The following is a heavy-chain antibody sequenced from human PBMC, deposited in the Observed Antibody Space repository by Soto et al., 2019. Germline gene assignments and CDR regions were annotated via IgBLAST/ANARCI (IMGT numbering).Heavy chain of an antibody. J-gene: IGHJ4*02. Sequence: PGGSLRLSCTASGFNFNNYGMHWVRQAPGKGLEWVAVIWYDGSNKYYAVSVKGRFTISRDNSKNTMYLQMSSLRAEDTAVYFCARDPSHGSGSYLDYWGQGALVTVSS. D-gene: IGHD3-10*01. CDR3: ARDPSHGSGSYLDY. CDR2: IWYDGSNK. CDR1: GFNFNNYG. V-gene: IGHV3-33*01.